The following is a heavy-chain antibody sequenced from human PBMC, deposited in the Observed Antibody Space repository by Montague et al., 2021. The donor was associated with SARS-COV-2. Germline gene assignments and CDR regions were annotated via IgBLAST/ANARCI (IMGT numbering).Heavy chain of an antibody. Sequence: SETLSLTCAVYGGSFSGNYWSWIRQPPGKGLEWIGEINHYGSTNYNPSLKSRVTMSVDTSKNQFSLKLSSVTAADTAVYYCARGLPVTTLFYYFGMDVWGQGTPVTVSS. D-gene: IGHD4-11*01. CDR2: INHYGST. CDR3: ARGLPVTTLFYYFGMDV. V-gene: IGHV4-34*01. CDR1: GGSFSGNY. J-gene: IGHJ6*02.